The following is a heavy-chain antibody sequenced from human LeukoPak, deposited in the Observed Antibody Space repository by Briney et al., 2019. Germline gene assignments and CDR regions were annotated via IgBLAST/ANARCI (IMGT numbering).Heavy chain of an antibody. V-gene: IGHV1-69*06. J-gene: IGHJ6*03. CDR2: IIPIFNKT. CDR3: VRVRQFLESYPDYFFYHMDV. D-gene: IGHD3-3*01. CDR1: GGTFNSYS. Sequence: SVKVSCKASGGTFNSYSITWVRQAPGRGLECMGGIIPIFNKTNYAQKFRGRLTIIADTSANIASMELSGLRPEDTAIYYCVRVRQFLESYPDYFFYHMDVWGKGTTVTVSS.